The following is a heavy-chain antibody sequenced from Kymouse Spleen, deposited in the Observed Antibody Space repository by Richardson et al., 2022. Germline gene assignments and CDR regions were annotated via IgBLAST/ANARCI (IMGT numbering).Heavy chain of an antibody. V-gene: IGHV3-7*01. D-gene: IGHD5-18,IGHD5-18*01. J-gene: IGHJ4*02. CDR1: GFTFSSYW. Sequence: EVQLVESGGGLVQPGGSLRLSCAASGFTFSSYWMSWVRQAPGKGLEWVANIKQDGSEKYYVDSVKGRFTISRDNAKNSLYLQMNSLRAEDTAVYYCARDWIQLWLHYFDYWGQGTLVTVSS. CDR3: ARDWIQLWLHYFDY. CDR2: IKQDGSEK.